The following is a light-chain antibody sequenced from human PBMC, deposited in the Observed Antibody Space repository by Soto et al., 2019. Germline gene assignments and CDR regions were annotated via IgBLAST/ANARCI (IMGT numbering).Light chain of an antibody. Sequence: DIVMTQSPDSLAVSLGESATINCKSSQSVLYSSNNKNYLAWYQQKPGQPPKLLIYWASTRESGVPDRFSGSGSGTDFTLTISSLQAEDVAVYYCQQYYSTPAFXPGTKVDIK. J-gene: IGKJ3*01. CDR3: QQYYSTPA. CDR1: QSVLYSSNNKNY. V-gene: IGKV4-1*01. CDR2: WAS.